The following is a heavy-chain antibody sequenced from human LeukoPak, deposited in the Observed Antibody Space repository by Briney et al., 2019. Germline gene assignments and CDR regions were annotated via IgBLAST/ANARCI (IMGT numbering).Heavy chain of an antibody. CDR1: GFSFIRYG. V-gene: IGHV3-30*18. CDR2: ISDDGRNK. CDR3: AKRPSDYGDYVTYFDY. Sequence: AGGSLRPSCAASGFSFIRYGMHWVRQAPGKGLEWVGVISDDGRNKKYADSVKGRFTISRDNSKDTLYLQMNSLRDEDTAVYYCAKRPSDYGDYVTYFDYWGQGTLVTVSS. J-gene: IGHJ4*02. D-gene: IGHD4-17*01.